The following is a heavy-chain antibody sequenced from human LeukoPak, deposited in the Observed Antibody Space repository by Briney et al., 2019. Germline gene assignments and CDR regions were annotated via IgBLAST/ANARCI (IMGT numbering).Heavy chain of an antibody. CDR3: ARDSPSDTAMVNYDSSGYYPAYFDY. D-gene: IGHD3-22*01. V-gene: IGHV3-48*03. CDR2: ISSSGSTI. J-gene: IGHJ4*02. CDR1: GFTFSSYE. Sequence: GGSLRLSCAASGFTFSSYEMNWVRQAPGKGLEWVSYISSSGSTIYYADSVKGRFTISRDNAKNSLYLQMNSPRAEDTAVYYCARDSPSDTAMVNYDSSGYYPAYFDYWGQGTLVTVSS.